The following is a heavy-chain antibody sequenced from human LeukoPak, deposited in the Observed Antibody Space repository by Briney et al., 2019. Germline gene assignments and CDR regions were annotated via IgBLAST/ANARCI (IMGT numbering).Heavy chain of an antibody. CDR1: GFTFSSYD. D-gene: IGHD3-10*01. Sequence: GGSLRLSCAASGFTFSSYDMHWVRQATGKGLEWVSAIGTAGDTYYPGSVKGRFTISRENAKNSLYLQMNSLRAGDTAVYYCARGDIYGPAIDYWGQGTLVTVSS. CDR2: IGTAGDT. V-gene: IGHV3-13*01. CDR3: ARGDIYGPAIDY. J-gene: IGHJ4*02.